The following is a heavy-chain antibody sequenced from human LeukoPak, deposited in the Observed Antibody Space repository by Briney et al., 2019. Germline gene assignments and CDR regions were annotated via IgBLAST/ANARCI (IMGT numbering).Heavy chain of an antibody. Sequence: WETLSLTCAVSGYSISSGYYWGWIRQPPGKGLEWIGSIYHSGSTYYNPSLKSRVTISVDTSKNQFSLKLSSVTAADTAVYYCARHLMVYANFDYWGQGTLVTVSS. D-gene: IGHD2-8*01. J-gene: IGHJ4*02. CDR1: GYSISSGYY. V-gene: IGHV4-38-2*01. CDR3: ARHLMVYANFDY. CDR2: IYHSGST.